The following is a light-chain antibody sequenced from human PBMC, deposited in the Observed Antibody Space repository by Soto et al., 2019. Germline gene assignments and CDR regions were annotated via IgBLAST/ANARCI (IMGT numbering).Light chain of an antibody. Sequence: QSVLTQPASVSGSPGQSITVSCIGTSSDIGGYNYVSWYQQHPSKAPKLMIHDVSNRPSGVSNRFSGSKSGNTASLTISGLQAEDEAYYYCSSYASSNTQVFGGGTKLTVL. CDR1: SSDIGGYNY. V-gene: IGLV2-14*01. CDR3: SSYASSNTQV. J-gene: IGLJ2*01. CDR2: DVS.